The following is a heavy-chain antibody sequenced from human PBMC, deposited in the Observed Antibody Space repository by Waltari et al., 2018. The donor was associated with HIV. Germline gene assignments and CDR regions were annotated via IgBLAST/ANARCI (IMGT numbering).Heavy chain of an antibody. CDR3: TKGRRGALFGDE. CDR2: MNPDNGDA. J-gene: IGHJ4*02. V-gene: IGHV1-8*02. CDR1: GYPFIDFD. D-gene: IGHD3-3*01. Sequence: QVQLVQSGAEIKKPRAAVRVSCKAAGYPFIDFDINWVRRPPGRGLEWVGWMNPDNGDAGYGHKFKGRFSLTRDTSTDTAYMDGTNLKSEDTAIYYCTKGRRGALFGDEWGQGTLVTVSS.